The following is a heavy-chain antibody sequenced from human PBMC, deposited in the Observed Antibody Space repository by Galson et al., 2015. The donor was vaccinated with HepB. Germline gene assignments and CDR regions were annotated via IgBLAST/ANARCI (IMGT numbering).Heavy chain of an antibody. J-gene: IGHJ4*02. D-gene: IGHD3-22*01. V-gene: IGHV3-7*03. CDR1: GLTFSSYW. Sequence: LRLSCAVSGLTFSSYWMSWVRQAPGKGLEWVANIKKDGSEKYYVDSVKGRFTISRDNAKNSLYLQMNSLRAEDTAVYYCARVGLIDLGSYYYDSSGYQGFDYWGQGTLVTVSS. CDR2: IKKDGSEK. CDR3: ARVGLIDLGSYYYDSSGYQGFDY.